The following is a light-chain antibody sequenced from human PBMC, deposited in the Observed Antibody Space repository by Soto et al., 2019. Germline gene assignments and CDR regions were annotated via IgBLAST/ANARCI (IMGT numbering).Light chain of an antibody. Sequence: DIQMTQSPSTLSASVGDRVTITCRASQSISTSLAWYQQKPGKAPKLLISGASSLQSGVPSRFSGRGSGTEFILTIASLQPDDLATYFCQQYNSYSTFGGGTKVEIK. CDR2: GAS. CDR1: QSISTS. J-gene: IGKJ4*01. CDR3: QQYNSYST. V-gene: IGKV1-5*01.